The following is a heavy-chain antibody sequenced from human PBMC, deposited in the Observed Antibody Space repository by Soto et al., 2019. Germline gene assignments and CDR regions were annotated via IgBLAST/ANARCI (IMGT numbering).Heavy chain of an antibody. CDR1: GFTFSSYS. V-gene: IGHV3-21*01. CDR2: ISSSSSYI. Sequence: EVQLVESGGGLVKPGGSLRLSCAASGFTFSSYSMNWVRQAPGKGLEWVSSISSSSSYIYYAESVKGRFTISRDNSKNPLNRQMTSLRDEATAVYYCAEEARMGGDDMYGWDQGTTVTVSS. D-gene: IGHD2-8*01. J-gene: IGHJ6*02. CDR3: AEEARMGGDDMYG.